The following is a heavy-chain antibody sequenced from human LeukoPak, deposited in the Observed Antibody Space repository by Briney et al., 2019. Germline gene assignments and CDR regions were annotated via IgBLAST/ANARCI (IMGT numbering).Heavy chain of an antibody. J-gene: IGHJ4*02. CDR2: IYYSGSS. CDR3: ARHRSGWLQSSFDY. Sequence: SETLSLTCSVSGGSISSSSSYWGWIRQPPGKGLEWIGSIYYSGSSFDNPALKSRVTISVDTSKNQFSLKLSSVTPADTAVYYCARHRSGWLQSSFDYWGQGTLVTVSS. D-gene: IGHD5-24*01. CDR1: GGSISSSSSY. V-gene: IGHV4-39*01.